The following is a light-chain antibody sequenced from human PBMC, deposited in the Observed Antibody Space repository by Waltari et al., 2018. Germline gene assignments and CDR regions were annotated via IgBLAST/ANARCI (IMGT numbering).Light chain of an antibody. V-gene: IGKV3-11*01. CDR3: QQRSNWPPLT. CDR2: DAS. J-gene: IGKJ4*01. CDR1: QGVSSY. Sequence: EIVLTQSPATLSLSPGERATLSCRASQGVSSYLAWYQQKPGQAPRLLIYDASNRATGIPPRFSGSGSGTDFTLTISSLEPEDFAVYYCQQRSNWPPLTFGGGTKVEIK.